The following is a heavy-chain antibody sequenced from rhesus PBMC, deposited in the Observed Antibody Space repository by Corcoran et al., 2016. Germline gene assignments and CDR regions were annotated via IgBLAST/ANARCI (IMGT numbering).Heavy chain of an antibody. CDR3: ARYFYGSGYFDY. V-gene: IGHV4-80*01. CDR1: GDSFSSNW. D-gene: IGHD3-28*01. CDR2: INGKSWNT. J-gene: IGHJ4*01. Sequence: QVQLQESGPGLVKPSETLSLTCVVSGDSFSSNWWSWIRQPPGKGLEWIGEINGKSWNTNYNPSLKSRLTISKDASKNQFSLKLSSVTAADTAVYYCARYFYGSGYFDYWGQGVLGTVSS.